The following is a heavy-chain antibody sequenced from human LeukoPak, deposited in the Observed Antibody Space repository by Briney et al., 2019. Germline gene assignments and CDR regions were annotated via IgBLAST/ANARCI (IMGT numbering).Heavy chain of an antibody. CDR3: ARDGRMDYDSWSGYPGDYYYMDV. Sequence: VASVKVSCNASGYTFTSYYMHWVRQAPGQGLEWMGIINPSGGSTSYAQKFQGRVTMTRDTSTSTVYMELSSLRSEDTAVYYCARDGRMDYDSWSGYPGDYYYMDVWGKGTTVTVSS. V-gene: IGHV1-46*01. D-gene: IGHD3-3*01. CDR1: GYTFTSYY. CDR2: INPSGGST. J-gene: IGHJ6*03.